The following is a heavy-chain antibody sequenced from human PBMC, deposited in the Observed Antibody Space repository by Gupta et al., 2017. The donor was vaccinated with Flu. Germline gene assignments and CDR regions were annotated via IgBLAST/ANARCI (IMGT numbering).Heavy chain of an antibody. CDR2: ISWNSGTI. CDR3: AKDITIAVDDLDAFDI. V-gene: IGHV3-9*01. D-gene: IGHD6-19*01. Sequence: EVQLVESGGGLAQPGRSLRLPCAASGFTFDDYAMHWVRQAPGKGLEWVSGISWNSGTIAYADSVKGRFTISRDNAKNSLHVQMNSLRDEDTALYYCAKDITIAVDDLDAFDIWGQGTMVTVSS. CDR1: GFTFDDYA. J-gene: IGHJ3*02.